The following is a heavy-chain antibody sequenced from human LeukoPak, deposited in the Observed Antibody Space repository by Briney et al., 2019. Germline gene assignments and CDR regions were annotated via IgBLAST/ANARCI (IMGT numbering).Heavy chain of an antibody. J-gene: IGHJ4*02. Sequence: GGSLRLSCAASGFTFSNYGMHWVRQAPGKGLEWVALIRYDGSNKYYADSVKGQFSISRDNSKNTLYLQMNSLRAEDTAVYYCAKSYCSGGSCFSDYWGQGTLVTVSS. CDR3: AKSYCSGGSCFSDY. D-gene: IGHD2-15*01. CDR1: GFTFSNYG. CDR2: IRYDGSNK. V-gene: IGHV3-30*02.